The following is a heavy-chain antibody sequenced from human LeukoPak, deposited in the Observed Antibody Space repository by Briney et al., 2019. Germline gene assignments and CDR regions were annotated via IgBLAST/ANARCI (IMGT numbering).Heavy chain of an antibody. D-gene: IGHD2-2*02. CDR1: GFTFSSYA. J-gene: IGHJ4*02. CDR2: ISYDGSNK. CDR3: ATARRGDCSSTSCYTVDY. Sequence: GGSLRLSCAASGFTFSSYAMHWVRQAPGKGLEWVAVISYDGSNKYYADSVKGRFTISRDNSKNTLYLQMNSLRAEDTAVYYCATARRGDCSSTSCYTVDYWGQGTLVTVSS. V-gene: IGHV3-30-3*01.